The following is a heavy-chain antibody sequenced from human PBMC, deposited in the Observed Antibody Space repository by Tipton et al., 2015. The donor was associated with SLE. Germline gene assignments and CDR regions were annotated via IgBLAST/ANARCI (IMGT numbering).Heavy chain of an antibody. CDR2: VSPSGDT. D-gene: IGHD3-16*01. J-gene: IGHJ4*02. CDR1: GYSISTGFY. V-gene: IGHV4-38-2*02. Sequence: TLSLTCTVSGYSISTGFYWGWIRQPPGKGLDWIGHVSPSGDTNYNPSLESRVTISRDTPNNQSSLKLNSVTAADTAIYYCATRYYDYIWGGSRKYFFDYWGQGALVTVSS. CDR3: ATRYYDYIWGGSRKYFFDY.